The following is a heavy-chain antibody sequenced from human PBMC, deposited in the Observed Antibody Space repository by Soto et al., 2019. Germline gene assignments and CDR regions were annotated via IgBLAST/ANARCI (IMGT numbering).Heavy chain of an antibody. CDR3: ARERSSSSLGY. J-gene: IGHJ4*02. CDR2: INPNSGNT. V-gene: IGHV1-8*02. CDR1: GYTFTSYD. Sequence: QVQLVQSGAEVKKPGASVKVSCKASGYTFTSYDVNWVRQATGQGLEWMGWINPNSGNTGYAQKFQGRVTMTRNTSLRTAYMELSSMRSEDTAVYYCARERSSSSLGYWGQGTLVSVSS. D-gene: IGHD6-6*01.